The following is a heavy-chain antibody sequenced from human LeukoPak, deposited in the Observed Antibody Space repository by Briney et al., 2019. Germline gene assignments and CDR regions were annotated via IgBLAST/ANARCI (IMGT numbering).Heavy chain of an antibody. CDR3: AREDWRPHVSDY. J-gene: IGHJ4*02. D-gene: IGHD2-21*01. V-gene: IGHV3-7*01. CDR2: IKEDGTEK. Sequence: GGSLRLSCAASGFTFSNYWMSWVRQAPGKGLEWVADIKEDGTEKYYVDSVKGRFTISRDNAKNSLYLQMNSLRVEDTAVYYCAREDWRPHVSDYWGQGTLVTVSS. CDR1: GFTFSNYW.